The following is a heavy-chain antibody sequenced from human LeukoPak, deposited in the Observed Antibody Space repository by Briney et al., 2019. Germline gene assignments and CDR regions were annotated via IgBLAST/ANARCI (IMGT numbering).Heavy chain of an antibody. CDR2: ISSSSSYI. D-gene: IGHD2-2*01. CDR1: GFTVSHNY. CDR3: ARDSARYCSSTSCPSCFDY. J-gene: IGHJ4*02. Sequence: GGSLRLSCAASGFTVSHNYMSWVRQAPGKGLEWVSSISSSSSYIYYANSVKGRFTISRDNAKNSLYLQMNSLRAEDTAVYYCARDSARYCSSTSCPSCFDYWGQGTLVTVSS. V-gene: IGHV3-21*01.